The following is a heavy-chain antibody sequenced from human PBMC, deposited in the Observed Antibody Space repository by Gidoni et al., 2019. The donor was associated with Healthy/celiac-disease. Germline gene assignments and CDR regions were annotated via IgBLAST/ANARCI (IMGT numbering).Heavy chain of an antibody. CDR2: ISAYNGNT. CDR1: GYTFTSYG. D-gene: IGHD6-13*01. Sequence: QVQLVQSGAEVKKPGPSVKVSCKASGYTFTSYGISWVRQAPGQGLEWMGWISAYNGNTNYAQKLQGRVTMTTDTSTSTAYMELRSLRSDDTAVYYCATTSQSSNWYSYGDSWGQGTLVTVSS. CDR3: ATTSQSSNWYSYGDS. J-gene: IGHJ4*02. V-gene: IGHV1-18*01.